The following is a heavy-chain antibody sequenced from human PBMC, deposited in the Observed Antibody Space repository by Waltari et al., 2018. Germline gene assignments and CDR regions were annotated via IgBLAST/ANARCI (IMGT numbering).Heavy chain of an antibody. D-gene: IGHD6-19*01. CDR3: ARAPRAVAGTGGACDI. Sequence: EVQLVESGGGLVQPGGSLRLSCAASVFTFSSNYMSGVRQAPGKGLEWVSVIYSGGSTYYADSVKGRFTISRHKSKNTLYLQRNSLRAEDTAVYYCARAPRAVAGTGGACDIWGQGTMVTVSS. CDR1: VFTFSSNY. J-gene: IGHJ3*02. CDR2: IYSGGST. V-gene: IGHV3-53*04.